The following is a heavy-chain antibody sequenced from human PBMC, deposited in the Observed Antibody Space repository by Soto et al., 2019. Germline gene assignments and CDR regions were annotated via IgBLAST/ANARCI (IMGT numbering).Heavy chain of an antibody. Sequence: QVQLVESGGGVVQPGRSLRLSCAASGFTFSSYGMHWVRQAPGKGLEWVAVIWYDGSNKYYADSVKGRFTISRDNSKNTLYLQMNSLRAEDTAVYYCARAPPPYDFWSGYYKHYYYYMDVWGKGTTVTVSS. J-gene: IGHJ6*03. CDR1: GFTFSSYG. V-gene: IGHV3-33*01. D-gene: IGHD3-3*01. CDR2: IWYDGSNK. CDR3: ARAPPPYDFWSGYYKHYYYYMDV.